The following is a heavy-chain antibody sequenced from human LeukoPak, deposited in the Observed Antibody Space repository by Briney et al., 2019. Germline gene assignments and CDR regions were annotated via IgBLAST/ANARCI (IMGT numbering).Heavy chain of an antibody. CDR2: IGPDGGGI. CDR3: AKYAPPSTLLTRFFDS. J-gene: IGHJ4*02. Sequence: GGSLRLSCSASGFSLTTYPMAWVRQAPGKGLEWVSVIGPDGGGIQYVDSVKGRFTISRDTSKNTLYLQMNSLRAEDTAVYYCAKYAPPSTLLTRFFDSWGQGTLVTVSS. D-gene: IGHD2-21*02. CDR1: GFSLTTYP. V-gene: IGHV3-23*01.